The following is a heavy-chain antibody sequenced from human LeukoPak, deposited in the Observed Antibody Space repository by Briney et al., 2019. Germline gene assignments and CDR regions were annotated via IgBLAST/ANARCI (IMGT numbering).Heavy chain of an antibody. J-gene: IGHJ4*02. V-gene: IGHV3-21*01. Sequence: GGSLRLSCAASGFTFSNYSSNWVRQAPGKGLEWVSSISISSSYIYYADSVQGRFTISRENAKNSLYLQMKSLRAEDTAVYYCARGFLSGGYDYSFDYWGQGTLVTVSS. CDR1: GFTFSNYS. CDR2: ISISSSYI. D-gene: IGHD5-12*01. CDR3: ARGFLSGGYDYSFDY.